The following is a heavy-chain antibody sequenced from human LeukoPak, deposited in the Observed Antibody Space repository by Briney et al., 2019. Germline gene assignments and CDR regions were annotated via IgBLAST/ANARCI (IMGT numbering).Heavy chain of an antibody. Sequence: GGSLRLSCAASEFTFSSYTMNWVRQAPGKGLEWVSKISSSSSTIYYADSVKGRFTISRDNAKNSLYLQMNSLRAEDTAVYYCARDSPQALAILHAFDIWGHGTMVTVSS. J-gene: IGHJ3*02. D-gene: IGHD5-12*01. CDR1: EFTFSSYT. V-gene: IGHV3-48*01. CDR2: ISSSSSTI. CDR3: ARDSPQALAILHAFDI.